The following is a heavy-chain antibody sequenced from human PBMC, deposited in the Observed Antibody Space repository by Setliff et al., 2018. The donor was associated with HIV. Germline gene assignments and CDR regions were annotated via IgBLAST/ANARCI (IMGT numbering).Heavy chain of an antibody. Sequence: GGSLRLSCATSGFTFDSYSIIWVRQAPGKGLEWVSYISGLGGGTIYYADSVRGRFTISRDDAENSVYLQMNSLRAEDTAVYYCARAGVVEGYYYYYYMDVWGKGTTVTVSS. CDR3: ARAGVVEGYYYYYYMDV. D-gene: IGHD2-15*01. CDR1: GFTFDSYS. CDR2: ISGLGGGTI. V-gene: IGHV3-48*01. J-gene: IGHJ6*03.